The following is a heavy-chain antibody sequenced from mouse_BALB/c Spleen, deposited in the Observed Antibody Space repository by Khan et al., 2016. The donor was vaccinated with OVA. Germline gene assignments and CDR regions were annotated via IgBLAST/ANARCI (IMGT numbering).Heavy chain of an antibody. CDR3: ARVYGGDFDY. D-gene: IGHD1-1*01. Sequence: EVQLQESGPGLVKPSQSLSLICTVTGYSITSDYAWNWIRQFPGNKLEWMGFISYSGNTNYNPSLKSRISITRDKSKNQFFLHLNSMTTEDTATYYCARVYGGDFDYWGQGTTLTVSS. V-gene: IGHV3-2*02. CDR2: ISYSGNT. CDR1: GYSITSDYA. J-gene: IGHJ2*01.